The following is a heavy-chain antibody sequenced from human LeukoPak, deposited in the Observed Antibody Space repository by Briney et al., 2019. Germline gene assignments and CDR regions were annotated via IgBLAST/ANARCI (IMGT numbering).Heavy chain of an antibody. V-gene: IGHV4-34*01. J-gene: IGHJ4*02. Sequence: PSETLSLTCAVYGGSFSGHYWSWIRQPPGKGLEWIGEINHSGSTNYNPSLKSRVTISVDTSKNQFSLKLSSVTAADTAVYYCARTDYDSRSDRIDYFDYWGQGTLVTVSS. CDR3: ARTDYDSRSDRIDYFDY. CDR2: INHSGST. D-gene: IGHD3-3*01. CDR1: GGSFSGHY.